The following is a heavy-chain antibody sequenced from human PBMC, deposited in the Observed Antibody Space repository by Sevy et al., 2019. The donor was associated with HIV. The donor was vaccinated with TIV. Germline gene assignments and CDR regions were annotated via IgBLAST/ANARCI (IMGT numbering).Heavy chain of an antibody. CDR3: AKDRAYSYSSIDF. CDR2: ISWNSGAI. J-gene: IGHJ4*02. CDR1: EFIFDDYA. Sequence: GGSLRLSCAASEFIFDDYAMHWVRQVPGRGLQWVSGISWNSGAIDYADSVKGRFTMSRDNAKNSLYLQMNNLRLEDTALYYCAKDRAYSYSSIDFWGQGTLVTVSS. D-gene: IGHD5-18*01. V-gene: IGHV3-9*01.